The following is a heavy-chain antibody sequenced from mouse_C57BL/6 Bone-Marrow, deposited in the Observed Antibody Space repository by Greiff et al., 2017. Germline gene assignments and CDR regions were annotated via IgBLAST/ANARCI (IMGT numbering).Heavy chain of an antibody. V-gene: IGHV2-5*01. J-gene: IGHJ1*03. CDR2: LWRGGCT. CDR1: GFPLTSYG. CDR3: AKLGLSRWYFDV. Sequence: QVQLQQSGPGLVQPSQSLSITCTVSGFPLTSYGVHWVRQSPGKGLEWLGVLWRGGCTDYNAAFMSRLSLTKDNSNGQIFFKMNRMQADDTAIYDCAKLGLSRWYFDVWGKGTTVTVSS.